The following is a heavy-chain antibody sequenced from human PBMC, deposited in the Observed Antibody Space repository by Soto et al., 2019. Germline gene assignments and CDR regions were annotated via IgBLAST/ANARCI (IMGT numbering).Heavy chain of an antibody. CDR2: INPNSGGT. Sequence: QVQLVQSGAEVKPPGASVKVSCKTSGYTFIDYYMHWVRQAPGQGLEWMGWINPNSGGTNYAQKFQGWVTLTRDTSISTAYMELRRLRSDDTAVYFCARDLLPYCSGGSCHPEGAFHIWGQGTMVTVSS. CDR3: ARDLLPYCSGGSCHPEGAFHI. D-gene: IGHD2-15*01. J-gene: IGHJ3*02. CDR1: GYTFIDYY. V-gene: IGHV1-2*04.